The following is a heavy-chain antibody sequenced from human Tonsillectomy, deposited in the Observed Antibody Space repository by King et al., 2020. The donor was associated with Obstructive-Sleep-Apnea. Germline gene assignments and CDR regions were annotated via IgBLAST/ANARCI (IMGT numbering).Heavy chain of an antibody. CDR2: IKSKTDGGTT. CDR1: GFTFSNAW. V-gene: IGHV3-15*01. CDR3: TTVSRFAYYDILTGYVVAYYGMDV. J-gene: IGHJ6*02. D-gene: IGHD3-9*01. Sequence: QLVQSGGGLVKPGGSLRLSCAASGFTFSNAWMSWVRQAPGKGLEWVGRIKSKTDGGTTDYAAPVKGRFTISRDDSKNTLYLQMNSLKTEDTAVYYCTTVSRFAYYDILTGYVVAYYGMDVWGQGTTVTVSS.